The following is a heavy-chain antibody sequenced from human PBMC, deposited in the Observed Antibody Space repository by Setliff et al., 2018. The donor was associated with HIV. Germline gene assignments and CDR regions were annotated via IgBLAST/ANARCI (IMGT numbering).Heavy chain of an antibody. V-gene: IGHV4-39*01. CDR1: GGSISSSSYY. J-gene: IGHJ4*02. CDR3: ASYRKAERWLQLGGNFDY. Sequence: PSETLSLTCTVSGGSISSSSYYWGWIRQPSGKGLEWIGSIYYSGSTYYNPSLKSRVTISVDTSKNQFSLKLSSVTAADTAVYYCASYRKAERWLQLGGNFDYGGQGTLVTVSS. CDR2: IYYSGST. D-gene: IGHD5-12*01.